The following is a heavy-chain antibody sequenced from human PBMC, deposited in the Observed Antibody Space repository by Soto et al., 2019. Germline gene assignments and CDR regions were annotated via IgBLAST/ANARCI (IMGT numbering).Heavy chain of an antibody. J-gene: IGHJ6*03. CDR1: GFTFSSYG. CDR3: ARADYSGGYYMDV. CDR2: IWYDGSNK. Sequence: GGSLRLSCAASGFTFSSYGMHWVRQAPGKGLEWVAVIWYDGSNKYYADSVKGRFTISRDNSKNTLYLQMNSLRAEDTAVYYCARADYSGGYYMDVWGKGTTVTVSS. V-gene: IGHV3-33*01. D-gene: IGHD2-15*01.